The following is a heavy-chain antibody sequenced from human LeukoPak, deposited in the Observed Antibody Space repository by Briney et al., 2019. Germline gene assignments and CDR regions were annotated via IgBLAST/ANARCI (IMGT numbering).Heavy chain of an antibody. D-gene: IGHD2-2*01. Sequence: SETLSLTCTVSGGSISSHYWSWIRQPPGKGLEWIGYIYYSGSTNYNPSLKSRVTISVDTSKNQFSLKLSSVTAADTAVYYCARSDQLLYWFDPWGQGTLVTVSS. CDR3: ARSDQLLYWFDP. CDR2: IYYSGST. CDR1: GGSISSHY. V-gene: IGHV4-59*11. J-gene: IGHJ5*02.